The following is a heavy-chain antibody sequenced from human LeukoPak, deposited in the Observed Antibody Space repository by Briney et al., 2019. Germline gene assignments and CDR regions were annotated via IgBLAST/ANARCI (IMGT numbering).Heavy chain of an antibody. V-gene: IGHV3-33*06. Sequence: GGSLRLSCAASGFPFSGSGMHWVRQAPGKGLEWVAVIWYDGSHQYYADSVKGRFTISRDNSKNTLDLQMNSLRVEDTAVYFCAKDKDTPATAQPQRGYFESWGQGTLVTVSS. CDR2: IWYDGSHQ. CDR1: GFPFSGSG. J-gene: IGHJ4*02. CDR3: AKDKDTPATAQPQRGYFES. D-gene: IGHD2-15*01.